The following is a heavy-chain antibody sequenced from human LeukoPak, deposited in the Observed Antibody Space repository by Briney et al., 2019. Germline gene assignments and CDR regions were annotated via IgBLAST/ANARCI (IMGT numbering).Heavy chain of an antibody. CDR1: GFTFSSYA. CDR2: ITGSGDGT. V-gene: IGHV3-23*01. CDR3: VKGFVHPTYYFEY. D-gene: IGHD3-10*01. Sequence: GGSLRLSCAASGFTFSSYAMMWVRRAPEKGLEWVSSITGSGDGTYYADSVRGRFTISRDNSKNTLYLQVNSLRAEDTAVYFCVKGFVHPTYYFEYWGQGTLVTVSS. J-gene: IGHJ4*02.